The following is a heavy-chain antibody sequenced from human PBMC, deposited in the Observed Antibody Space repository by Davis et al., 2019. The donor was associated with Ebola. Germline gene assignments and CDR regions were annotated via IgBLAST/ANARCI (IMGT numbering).Heavy chain of an antibody. CDR1: GDSMSNYY. CDR2: IDNTGNS. CDR3: ARDGGWSSFDY. J-gene: IGHJ4*02. V-gene: IGHV4-59*01. Sequence: PSETLSLTCTVSGDSMSNYYWSWIRQPPGKGLEWIGYIDNTGNSNYNPSLKSRVTMSVDTSKNEFSLNLQSVTDADTAMYYCARDGGWSSFDYWGRGTLVTVSS. D-gene: IGHD6-19*01.